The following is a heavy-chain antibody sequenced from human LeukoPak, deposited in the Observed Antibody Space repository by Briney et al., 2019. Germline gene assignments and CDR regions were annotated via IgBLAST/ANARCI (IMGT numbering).Heavy chain of an antibody. CDR2: IYHSGRI. V-gene: IGHV4-38-2*02. CDR1: GYSISSGYY. Sequence: SETLSLTCTVSGYSISSGYYWGWIRQPPGKGLEWIGSIYHSGRIHYNPSLRSRVTISVDKSKNQFSLTLSSVTAADTAIYYCARGPGGTTGEAFDYWGQGTLVTVSS. CDR3: ARGPGGTTGEAFDY. D-gene: IGHD1-7*01. J-gene: IGHJ4*02.